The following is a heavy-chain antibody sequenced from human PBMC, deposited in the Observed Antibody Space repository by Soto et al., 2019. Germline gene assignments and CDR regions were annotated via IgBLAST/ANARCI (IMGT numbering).Heavy chain of an antibody. CDR2: IYYSGST. J-gene: IGHJ6*02. Sequence: QVQLQESGPGLVKPSQTLSLTCTVSGGSISSGGYYWSWIRQHPGKGLEWIGYIYYSGSTYYNPSLKSRVTISVDTSKNQFSLKLSSVTAADTAVYYCARSVPAARSAWASYYYYGMDVWGQGTTVTVSS. CDR1: GGSISSGGYY. CDR3: ARSVPAARSAWASYYYYGMDV. D-gene: IGHD2-2*01. V-gene: IGHV4-31*03.